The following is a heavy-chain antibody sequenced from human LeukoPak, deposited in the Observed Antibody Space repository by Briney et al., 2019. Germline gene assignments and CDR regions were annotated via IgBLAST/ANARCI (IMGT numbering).Heavy chain of an antibody. CDR2: INEDGSEK. V-gene: IGHV3-7*01. CDR3: AKDSSLLWFGELSPNWFDP. D-gene: IGHD3-10*01. Sequence: AGGSLRLSCAASAFTFSRYWTTWVRQAPGKGLEWVANINEDGSEKYYLDSVRGRFTISRDNAKNSLYLQMNSLRAEDTAVYYCAKDSSLLWFGELSPNWFDPWGQGTLVTVSS. CDR1: AFTFSRYW. J-gene: IGHJ5*02.